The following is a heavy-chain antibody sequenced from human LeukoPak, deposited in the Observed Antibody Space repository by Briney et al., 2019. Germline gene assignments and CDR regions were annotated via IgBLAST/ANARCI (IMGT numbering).Heavy chain of an antibody. CDR1: GFTLSSYW. CDR3: AELGITMIGGV. D-gene: IGHD3-10*02. J-gene: IGHJ6*04. CDR2: INSDGSST. V-gene: IGHV3-74*01. Sequence: GGSLRLSCAASGFTLSSYWMHWVRQAPGKGLVWVSRINSDGSSTSYADSVKGRFTISRDDAKNSLYLQMNSLRAEDTAVYYCAELGITMIGGVWGKGTTVTISS.